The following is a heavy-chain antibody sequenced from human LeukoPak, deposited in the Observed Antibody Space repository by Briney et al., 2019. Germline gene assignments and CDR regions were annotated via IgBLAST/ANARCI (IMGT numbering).Heavy chain of an antibody. D-gene: IGHD2-2*01. CDR2: IYYSGST. CDR1: GGSISSGGYY. Sequence: SETLSLTCTVSGGSISSGGYYWSWIRQRPGKGLEWIGYIYYSGSTYYNPSLKSRVTISVDTSKNQFSLKLSSVTAADTAVYYCARGGIVVVPASPFGWFDPWGQGTLVTVSS. J-gene: IGHJ5*02. V-gene: IGHV4-31*03. CDR3: ARGGIVVVPASPFGWFDP.